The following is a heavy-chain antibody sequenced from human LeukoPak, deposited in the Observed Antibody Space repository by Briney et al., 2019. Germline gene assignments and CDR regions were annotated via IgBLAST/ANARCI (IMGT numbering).Heavy chain of an antibody. CDR2: ISSSSTI. V-gene: IGHV3-48*01. Sequence: GGSLRLSCAASGFTFSNYSMNWVRQAPGKGLEWVSYISSSSTIYYADSVKGRFTISRDNAKNSLYLQMNSLRVEDTAVYYCARRFAHWGQGTLVTVSS. CDR1: GFTFSNYS. CDR3: ARRFAH. J-gene: IGHJ4*02.